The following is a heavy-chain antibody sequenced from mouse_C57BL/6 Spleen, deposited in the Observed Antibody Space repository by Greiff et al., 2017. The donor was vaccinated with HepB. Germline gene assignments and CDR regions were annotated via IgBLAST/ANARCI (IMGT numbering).Heavy chain of an antibody. D-gene: IGHD2-4*01. CDR3: ARAIYYDYDHYAMDY. CDR1: GYSFTDYN. CDR2: INPNYGTT. V-gene: IGHV1-39*01. Sequence: EVQVVESGPELVKPGASVKISCKASGYSFTDYNMNWVKQSNGKSLEWIGVINPNYGTTSYNQKFKGKATLTVDQSSSTAYMQLNSLTSEDSAVYYCARAIYYDYDHYAMDYWGQGTSVTVSS. J-gene: IGHJ4*01.